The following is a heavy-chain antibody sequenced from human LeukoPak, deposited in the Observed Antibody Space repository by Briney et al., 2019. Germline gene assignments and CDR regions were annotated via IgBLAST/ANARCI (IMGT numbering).Heavy chain of an antibody. CDR2: IYNSENT. CDR1: GGSISSAY. Sequence: NPSETLSLTCTVSGGSISSAYWSWIRLPPGKGLEWIGYIYNSENTNYNPSLRSRVTISEDSSKNQFSLRLSSVTAADTAVYYCARAPIYGNFYYYYGMDVWGQGTTVTVSS. D-gene: IGHD4-17*01. V-gene: IGHV4-59*01. CDR3: ARAPIYGNFYYYYGMDV. J-gene: IGHJ6*02.